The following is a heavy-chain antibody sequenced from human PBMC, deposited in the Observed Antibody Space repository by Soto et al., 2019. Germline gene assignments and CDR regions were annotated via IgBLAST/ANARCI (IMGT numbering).Heavy chain of an antibody. J-gene: IGHJ4*02. V-gene: IGHV3-15*01. CDR2: IKTNSDGGTV. CDR1: GFTFSNAW. Sequence: VPLVESGGGLVKAGGSLRLSCAASGFTFSNAWMSWVRQAPGKGLEWIGRIKTNSDGGTVDYASPVKGRFTISRDDSKSMLYLDLNSLKTEDTGVYFCATVYCATTSCYAPFDYWGKGTLVTVSS. D-gene: IGHD2-2*01. CDR3: ATVYCATTSCYAPFDY.